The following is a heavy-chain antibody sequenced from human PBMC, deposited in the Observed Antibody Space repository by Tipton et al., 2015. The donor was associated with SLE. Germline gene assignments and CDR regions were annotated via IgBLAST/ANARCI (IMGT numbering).Heavy chain of an antibody. V-gene: IGHV4-59*01. CDR3: ARRHYSGPFDS. J-gene: IGHJ4*02. CDR2: IHHSGST. CDR1: GGSISSYY. D-gene: IGHD5-12*01. Sequence: TLSLTCTVSGGSISSYYWNWIRQPPGKGLEWIGHIHHSGSTTYNPSLQSRVTISRDPSKNQFSLKLTSVTAADTAVYYCARRHYSGPFDSWGQGTLVTVSS.